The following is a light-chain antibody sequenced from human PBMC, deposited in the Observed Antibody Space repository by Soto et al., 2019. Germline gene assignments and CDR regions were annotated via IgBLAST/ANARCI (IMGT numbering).Light chain of an antibody. Sequence: SYELTQPPSVSVSPGQTASITCSGDKLGQRYTWWYQQRAGQSPVLVIFQNTKRPSGIPERFSGSSSGNTATLTISETQAMDEADYYCQAWDSSTYVVFGGGTQLTVL. J-gene: IGLJ2*01. V-gene: IGLV3-1*01. CDR1: KLGQRY. CDR2: QNT. CDR3: QAWDSSTYVV.